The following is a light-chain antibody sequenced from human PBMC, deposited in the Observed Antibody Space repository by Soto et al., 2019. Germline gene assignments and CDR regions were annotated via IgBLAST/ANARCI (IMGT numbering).Light chain of an antibody. CDR3: QQYNTYWT. CDR2: DAS. CDR1: QSISSY. J-gene: IGKJ1*01. Sequence: DIQMTQSPSSLSASVGDRVTITCRASQSISSYLNWYQQKPGKAPKLLIYDASNLESGVPSRFSGGGSGTEFTLTISRLQPDDFATYYCQQYNTYWTFGQGTKVDIK. V-gene: IGKV1-5*01.